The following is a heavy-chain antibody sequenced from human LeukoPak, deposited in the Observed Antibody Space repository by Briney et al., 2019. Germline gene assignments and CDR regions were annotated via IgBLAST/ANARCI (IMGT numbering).Heavy chain of an antibody. CDR3: AKIYYYDSSGDDY. Sequence: GSLRLSCAASGFTFSSYAMQWVRQAPGKGLEWVAFIRYDGSNKYYADSVKGRFTISRDNSKNTLYLQMNSLRAEDTAVYYCAKIYYYDSSGDDYWGQGTLVTVSS. D-gene: IGHD3-22*01. CDR1: GFTFSSYA. CDR2: IRYDGSNK. V-gene: IGHV3-30*02. J-gene: IGHJ4*02.